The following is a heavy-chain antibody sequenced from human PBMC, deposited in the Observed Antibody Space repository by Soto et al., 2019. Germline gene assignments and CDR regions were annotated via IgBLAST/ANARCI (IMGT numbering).Heavy chain of an antibody. Sequence: NPSETLSLTCTVSGGSISSYYWSWIRQPPGKGLEWIGYIYYSGSTNYNPSLKSRVTISVDTSKNQFSLKLSSVTAADTAVYYCATLDYYDSSGLDYWGQGTLVTVSS. V-gene: IGHV4-59*01. CDR2: IYYSGST. D-gene: IGHD3-22*01. CDR1: GGSISSYY. CDR3: ATLDYYDSSGLDY. J-gene: IGHJ4*02.